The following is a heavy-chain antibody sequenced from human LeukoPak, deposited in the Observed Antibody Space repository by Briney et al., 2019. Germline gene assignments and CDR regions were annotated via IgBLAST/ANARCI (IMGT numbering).Heavy chain of an antibody. CDR2: ISGSGGST. Sequence: PGGSLRLSCAASGFTFRNYAMSWVREAPGKGVEWVSDISGSGGSTYYADSVKGRFTISRDNSKNTLYLQMNSLRAEDTAVYYCAKDLDYGDYRTYLDYWGQGTLVTVSS. V-gene: IGHV3-23*01. CDR1: GFTFRNYA. D-gene: IGHD4-17*01. CDR3: AKDLDYGDYRTYLDY. J-gene: IGHJ4*02.